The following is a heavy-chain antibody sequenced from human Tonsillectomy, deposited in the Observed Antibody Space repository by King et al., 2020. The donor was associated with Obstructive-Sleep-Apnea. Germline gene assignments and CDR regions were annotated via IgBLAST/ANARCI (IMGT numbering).Heavy chain of an antibody. Sequence: LQLQESGSGLVKPSQTLSLTCAVSGVAIRSGDYSWSWIRQPPGKGLEWIGYIQHSGSTYYNPSLKSRVTISVDRSKNQFSLKLSSVTAADTAVYYCASSMGDWFDPWGQGTLVTVSS. J-gene: IGHJ5*02. V-gene: IGHV4-30-2*01. CDR3: ASSMGDWFDP. D-gene: IGHD3-16*01. CDR2: IQHSGST. CDR1: GVAIRSGDYS.